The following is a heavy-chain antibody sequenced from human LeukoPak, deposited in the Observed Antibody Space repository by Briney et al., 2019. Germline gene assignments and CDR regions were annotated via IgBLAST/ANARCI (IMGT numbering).Heavy chain of an antibody. J-gene: IGHJ3*02. V-gene: IGHV6-1*01. D-gene: IGHD3-22*01. CDR2: TYYRSKWYN. Sequence: SETLSLTCAISGDSVSSNSAAWDWIRQSPSRGLEWLGRTYYRSKWYNDYAVSVKSRITINPDTSKNQFSLKLTSVTAADTAIYYCTRARSGSSGYFSAVDIWGQGTMVTVSS. CDR1: GDSVSSNSAA. CDR3: TRARSGSSGYFSAVDI.